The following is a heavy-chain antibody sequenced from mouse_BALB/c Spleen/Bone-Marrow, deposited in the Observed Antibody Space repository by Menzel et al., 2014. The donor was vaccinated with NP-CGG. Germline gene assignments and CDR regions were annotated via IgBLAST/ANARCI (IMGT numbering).Heavy chain of an antibody. CDR2: IWAGGST. V-gene: IGHV2-9*02. CDR3: ARAQLGCFAY. Sequence: VKLVESGPGLVAPSQSLSIPCTVSGFSLTSYGVHWVRQPPGKALEWLGVIWAGGSTNYNSALMSRLSISKDNSKSQVFLKMNSLQTDDTAMYYCARAQLGCFAYWGQGTLVTVSA. J-gene: IGHJ3*01. CDR1: GFSLTSYG. D-gene: IGHD4-1*02.